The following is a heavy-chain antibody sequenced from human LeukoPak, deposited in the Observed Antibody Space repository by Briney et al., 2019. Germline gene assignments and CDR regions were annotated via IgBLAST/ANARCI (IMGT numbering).Heavy chain of an antibody. D-gene: IGHD6-6*01. CDR1: GYSFTSYW. CDR3: ARHSSIAARPLYYYYYMDV. J-gene: IGHJ6*03. Sequence: GESLKISCKGSGYSFTSYWIGWVRQMPGKGLEWMGIIYPGDSDTRYSPSFQGQVTISADKSISTAYLQWSSLKASDTAMCYCARHSSIAARPLYYYYYMDVWGKGTTVTVSS. CDR2: IYPGDSDT. V-gene: IGHV5-51*01.